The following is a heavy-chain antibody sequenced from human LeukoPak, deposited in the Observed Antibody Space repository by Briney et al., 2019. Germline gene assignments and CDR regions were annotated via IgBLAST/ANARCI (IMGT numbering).Heavy chain of an antibody. J-gene: IGHJ1*01. Sequence: TETLSLTCTVSGGSISSSSYYWGWIRQPPGKGLEWFGSIYYSGSTYYNPSLKSRVTISVDTSKNQFSLKLSSVTAAHTAVYYCARTVSGYQPSAEYFQHWGQGTLVTVSS. CDR3: ARTVSGYQPSAEYFQH. CDR1: GGSISSSSYY. D-gene: IGHD3-22*01. CDR2: IYYSGST. V-gene: IGHV4-39*01.